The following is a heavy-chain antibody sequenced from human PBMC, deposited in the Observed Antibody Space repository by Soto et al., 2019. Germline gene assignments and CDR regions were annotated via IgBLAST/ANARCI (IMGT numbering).Heavy chain of an antibody. CDR3: AKDTAMVSLRDGRDG. V-gene: IGHV3-30*18. CDR2: ISYDGSNK. Sequence: GWSFRLSFAASGFTFSNNGMHWVRQAPGKGLEWVAVISYDGSNKYYADSVKGRFTISRDNSKNTLYLQMNSLRAEDTAVYDGAKDTAMVSLRDGRDGWGQGTTVT. J-gene: IGHJ6*01. CDR1: GFTFSNNG. D-gene: IGHD5-18*01.